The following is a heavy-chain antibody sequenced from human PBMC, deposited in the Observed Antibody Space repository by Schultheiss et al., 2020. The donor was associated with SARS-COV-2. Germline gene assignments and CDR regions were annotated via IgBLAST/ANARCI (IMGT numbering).Heavy chain of an antibody. Sequence: SQTLSLTCAVYGGSFSGYYWSWIRQPPGKGLEWIGEINHSGSTNYNPSLKSRVTISVDTSKNQFSLKLSSVTAADTAVYYCARGSGGGYYYYGMDVWGQGTTVTVSS. V-gene: IGHV4-34*01. J-gene: IGHJ6*02. D-gene: IGHD3-10*01. CDR2: INHSGST. CDR1: GGSFSGYY. CDR3: ARGSGGGYYYYGMDV.